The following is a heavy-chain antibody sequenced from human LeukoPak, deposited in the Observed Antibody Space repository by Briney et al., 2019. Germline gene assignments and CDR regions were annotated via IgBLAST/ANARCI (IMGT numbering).Heavy chain of an antibody. V-gene: IGHV1-2*02. CDR1: GYTCTGYY. J-gene: IGHJ4*02. CDR2: INPNSGGT. D-gene: IGHD5-12*01. Sequence: AAVKVSCKASGYTCTGYYMHWVRQAPGQGLEWMGWINPNSGGTNYAQKFQGRVTMTRDTSISTAYMELSRLRSDDTAVYYCARDRGGYDDLDYWGQGTLVTVSS. CDR3: ARDRGGYDDLDY.